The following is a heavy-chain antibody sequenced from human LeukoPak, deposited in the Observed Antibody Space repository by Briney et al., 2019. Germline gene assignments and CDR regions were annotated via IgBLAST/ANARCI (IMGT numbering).Heavy chain of an antibody. V-gene: IGHV7-4-1*02. CDR1: GYTFTSYA. CDR2: INTNTGNP. CDR3: ARDKHSSGWSYYFDY. J-gene: IGHJ4*02. D-gene: IGHD6-19*01. Sequence: ASVKVSCKASGYTFTSYAMNWVRQAPGQGLEWMGWINTNTGNPTYAQGFTGRFVFSLDTSVSTAYLQISSLKAEDTAVYYCARDKHSSGWSYYFDYWGQGTLVTVSS.